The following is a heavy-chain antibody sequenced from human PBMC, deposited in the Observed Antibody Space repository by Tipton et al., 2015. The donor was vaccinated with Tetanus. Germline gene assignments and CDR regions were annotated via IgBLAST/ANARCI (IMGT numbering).Heavy chain of an antibody. CDR1: GGSIISGSYS. V-gene: IGHV4-30-2*01. CDR3: ARGRNYGDYIDS. CDR2: IYSRGTT. J-gene: IGHJ4*02. Sequence: TLSLTCAVSGGSIISGSYSWNWIRQPPGQGLEWIGYIYSRGTTVYNPSLKSRVSISVDTSKSQFSLTLSSVAAADTAAYYCARGRNYGDYIDSWGQGILVTVSS. D-gene: IGHD4-17*01.